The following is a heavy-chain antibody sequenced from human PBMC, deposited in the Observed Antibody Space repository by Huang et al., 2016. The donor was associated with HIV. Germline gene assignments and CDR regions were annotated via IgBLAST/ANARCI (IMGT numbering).Heavy chain of an antibody. D-gene: IGHD5-18*01. V-gene: IGHV3-30-3*01. J-gene: IGHJ3*02. CDR1: GFPFHNQA. Sequence: QVQLVESGGGVVQPGRSLRLSCAASGFPFHNQAMHWVRQTPGDGLDWGANKTKDGNNNYSADSVKGRFTSSRDSSKGALFLHMTSLRTEDTTVYYCARAKDTWDAYDIWGQGTMVIVSS. CDR2: KTKDGNNN. CDR3: ARAKDTWDAYDI.